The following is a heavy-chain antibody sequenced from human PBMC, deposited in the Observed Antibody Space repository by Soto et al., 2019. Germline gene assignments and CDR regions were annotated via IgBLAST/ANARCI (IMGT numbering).Heavy chain of an antibody. Sequence: ASVKVSCKASGYTFTGYYMHWVRQAPGQGLEWMGWINPNSGGTNYAQKFQDRVNMTRDTSISTAYMELSRLTSDDTAVYYCARDASKTFSSSYDNDYWGQGTLVTVSS. J-gene: IGHJ4*02. CDR1: GYTFTGYY. CDR3: ARDASKTFSSSYDNDY. V-gene: IGHV1-2*02. CDR2: INPNSGGT. D-gene: IGHD6-13*01.